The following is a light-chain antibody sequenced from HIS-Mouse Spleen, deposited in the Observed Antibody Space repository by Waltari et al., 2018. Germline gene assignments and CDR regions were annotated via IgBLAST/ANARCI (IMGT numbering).Light chain of an antibody. V-gene: IGLV2-11*01. CDR2: DVS. J-gene: IGLJ3*02. CDR3: CSYAGSYTSWV. CDR1: SSDVGGYNY. Sequence: QSALTQPRSVSGSPGQSVTIPCPGTSSDVGGYNYVSWYQQPPGKAPKLMIYDVSKRPSGVPDRFSGSKSGNTASLTISGLQAEDEADYYCCSYAGSYTSWVFGGGTKLTVL.